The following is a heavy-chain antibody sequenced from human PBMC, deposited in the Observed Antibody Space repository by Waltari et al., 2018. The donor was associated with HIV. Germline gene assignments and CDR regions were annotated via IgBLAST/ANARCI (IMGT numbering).Heavy chain of an antibody. Sequence: QVQLQQWGAGLLKPSETLSLTCAVYGGSFSGSYWCWIRQPPGKGLEWIGEINHSGSTNYNPSLKSRVTISVDTSKNQFSLKLSSVTAADTAVYYCARGSDTAMVPIDYWGQGTLVTVSS. J-gene: IGHJ4*02. CDR1: GGSFSGSY. V-gene: IGHV4-34*01. CDR3: ARGSDTAMVPIDY. CDR2: INHSGST. D-gene: IGHD5-18*01.